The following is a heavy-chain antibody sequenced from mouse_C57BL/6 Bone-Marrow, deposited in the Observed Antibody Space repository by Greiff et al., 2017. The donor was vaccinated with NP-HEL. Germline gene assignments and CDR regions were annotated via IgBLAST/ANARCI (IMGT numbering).Heavy chain of an antibody. Sequence: QVQLQQSGPELVKPGASVKISCKASGYAFSSSWMNWVKQRPGKGLEWIGRIYPGDGDTNYNGKFKGKSTLTVDKSSSTAYMQLSSLTSEDSAVYYCARDYYGSSYWYFDVWGTGTTVTVSS. V-gene: IGHV1-82*01. CDR2: IYPGDGDT. J-gene: IGHJ1*03. D-gene: IGHD1-1*01. CDR3: ARDYYGSSYWYFDV. CDR1: GYAFSSSW.